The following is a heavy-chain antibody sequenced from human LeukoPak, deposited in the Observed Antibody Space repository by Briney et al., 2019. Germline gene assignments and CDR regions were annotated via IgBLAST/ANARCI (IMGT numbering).Heavy chain of an antibody. V-gene: IGHV3-23*01. J-gene: IGHJ6*03. D-gene: IGHD2-15*01. Sequence: GGSLRLSCAASGFTFSSYAMSWVRQAPGKGLEWVSAISGSGGSTYYADSVKGRFTISRDNSKNTLYLQMNSLRAEDTAVYYCAKDREDTIQGLKRLSHQYYMDVWGKGTTVTVSS. CDR3: AKDREDTIQGLKRLSHQYYMDV. CDR2: ISGSGGST. CDR1: GFTFSSYA.